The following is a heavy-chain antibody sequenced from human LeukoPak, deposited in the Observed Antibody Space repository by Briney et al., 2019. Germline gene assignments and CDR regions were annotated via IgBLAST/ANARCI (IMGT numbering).Heavy chain of an antibody. J-gene: IGHJ5*02. Sequence: GGSLRLSCLASGFTFSDYWMSWVRQAPGKGLEWVANIKKDGRDKYYVDSVKGRFTVSRDNAKNSLYLQLNSLRAEDTAVYYCLQYNSGSTWGQGTLVTVSS. CDR3: LQYNSGST. D-gene: IGHD3-10*01. V-gene: IGHV3-7*01. CDR1: GFTFSDYW. CDR2: IKKDGRDK.